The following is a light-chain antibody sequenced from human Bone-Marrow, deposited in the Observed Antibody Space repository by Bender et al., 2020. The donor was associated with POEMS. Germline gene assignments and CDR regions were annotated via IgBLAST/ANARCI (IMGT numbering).Light chain of an antibody. CDR1: GSDIGNFAL. V-gene: IGLV2-8*01. J-gene: IGLJ1*01. Sequence: SALTQPPSASGSPGQSVTISCTGTGSDIGNFALVSWYQQHPGKAPKVIIYEVNKRPSGIPSRFSGSKSGNTASLTVSGLQAEDEADYYCSSYAGNNNYVFGGGTKVTVL. CDR2: EVN. CDR3: SSYAGNNNYV.